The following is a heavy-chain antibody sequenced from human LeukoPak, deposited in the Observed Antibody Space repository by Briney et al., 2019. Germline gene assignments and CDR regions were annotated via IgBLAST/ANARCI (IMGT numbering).Heavy chain of an antibody. CDR1: GGTFSSYA. V-gene: IGHV1-69*13. D-gene: IGHD1-26*01. CDR2: IIPIFGTA. Sequence: SVKVSCKASGGTFSSYAISWVRQAPGQGLEWMGGIIPIFGTANYAQKFQGRVTITADESTSTAYMELSSLRSEDTAVYYCATEYSGSYYEFGYFDYRGQGTLVTVS. CDR3: ATEYSGSYYEFGYFDY. J-gene: IGHJ4*02.